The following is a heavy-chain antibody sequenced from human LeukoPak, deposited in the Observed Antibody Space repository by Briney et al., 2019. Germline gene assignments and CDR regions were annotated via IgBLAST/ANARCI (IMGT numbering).Heavy chain of an antibody. CDR3: AREPYHYDFWSGYHLTGNWFDP. J-gene: IGHJ5*02. V-gene: IGHV3-30-3*01. CDR2: ISYDGSNK. D-gene: IGHD3-3*01. CDR1: GFTFSSYA. Sequence: GGSLRLSCAASGFTFSSYAMHWVRQAPGKGLEWVAVISYDGSNKYYADSVKGRFTISRDNSKNTLYLQMNSLRAEDTAVYYCAREPYHYDFWSGYHLTGNWFDPWGQGTLVTVSS.